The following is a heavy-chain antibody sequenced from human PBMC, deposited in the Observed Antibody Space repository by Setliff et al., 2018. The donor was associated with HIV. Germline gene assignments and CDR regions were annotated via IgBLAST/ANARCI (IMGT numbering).Heavy chain of an antibody. V-gene: IGHV1-2*06. CDR3: ATNVLVAGSSLDT. D-gene: IGHD5-12*01. J-gene: IGHJ5*02. Sequence: ASVKVSCKASGYSFTGYYVNWVRQAPGQGLEWMGRINPKSGATNLAQKFQGRVTLTRDTSVTTVYMELTSLRSDDTAVYFCATNVLVAGSSLDTWGQGSLVTVSS. CDR2: INPKSGAT. CDR1: GYSFTGYY.